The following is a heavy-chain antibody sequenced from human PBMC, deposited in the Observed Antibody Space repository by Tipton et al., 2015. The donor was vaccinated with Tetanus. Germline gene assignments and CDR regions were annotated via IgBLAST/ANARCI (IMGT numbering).Heavy chain of an antibody. CDR3: ARANNDYPKKGPFDY. J-gene: IGHJ4*02. CDR2: VYHNGNT. V-gene: IGHV4-59*01. CDR1: GDSMARYY. D-gene: IGHD5-12*01. Sequence: TLSLTCTVSGDSMARYYWSWIRQPPGKEPEWVGYVYHNGNTNYHPSLKGRLTISVDTSKNQFSLNLKSVITADTAIYYCARANNDYPKKGPFDYWGQGILVTVSS.